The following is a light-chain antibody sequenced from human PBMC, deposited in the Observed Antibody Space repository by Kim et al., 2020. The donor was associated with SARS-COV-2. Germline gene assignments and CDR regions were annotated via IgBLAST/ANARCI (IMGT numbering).Light chain of an antibody. CDR1: QSISTY. CDR2: AAS. J-gene: IGKJ3*01. CDR3: QQSYSTPFT. Sequence: DIQMTQSPSSLSASVGDRVTIICRASQSISTYLNWYQQKPGKAPKLLIYAASSLQSGVPSRFSGSGSGTDFTLTIRSLQPEDFATYYCQQSYSTPFTFGPGTKVDIK. V-gene: IGKV1-39*01.